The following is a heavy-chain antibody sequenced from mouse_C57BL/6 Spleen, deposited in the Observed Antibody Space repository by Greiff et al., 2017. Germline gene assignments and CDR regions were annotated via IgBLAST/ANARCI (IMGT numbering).Heavy chain of an antibody. J-gene: IGHJ3*01. CDR3: ARGDGYYGGFAY. D-gene: IGHD2-3*01. Sequence: VQLQQPGAELVRPGSSVKLSCKASGYTFTSYWMHWVKQRPIQGLEWIGNIDPSDSETHYNQKFKDKATLTVDKSSSTAYMQLSSLTSEDSAVYYCARGDGYYGGFAYWGQGTLVTVSA. V-gene: IGHV1-52*01. CDR1: GYTFTSYW. CDR2: IDPSDSET.